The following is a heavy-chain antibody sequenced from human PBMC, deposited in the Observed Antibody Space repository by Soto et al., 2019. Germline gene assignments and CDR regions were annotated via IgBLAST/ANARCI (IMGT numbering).Heavy chain of an antibody. Sequence: PSETLSLTCTVSGGSISSSSYYWGWFRQPPGKRLEWIGSIYYSGSTYYNPSLKSRVTISVDTSKNQFSLKLSSVTAADTAVYYCARHALFSDYYYGMDVWGQGTTVTVSS. CDR2: IYYSGST. CDR1: GGSISSSSYY. D-gene: IGHD3-10*01. V-gene: IGHV4-39*01. CDR3: ARHALFSDYYYGMDV. J-gene: IGHJ6*02.